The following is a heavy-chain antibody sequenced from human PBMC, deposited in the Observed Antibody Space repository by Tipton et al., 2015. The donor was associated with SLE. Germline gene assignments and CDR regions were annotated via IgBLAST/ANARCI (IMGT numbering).Heavy chain of an antibody. J-gene: IGHJ4*02. CDR2: IWYDGSKK. Sequence: SLRLSCEASGFTFRNYWMTWVRQTPGKGLEWVVLIWYDGSKKFYADSVKGRFTISRDNRKDTLYLQMDSLRTEDTAMYYCAKDYTFSGNSFHYWGQGTLVTVSS. CDR3: AKDYTFSGNSFHY. V-gene: IGHV3-30*02. D-gene: IGHD3-22*01. CDR1: GFTFRNYW.